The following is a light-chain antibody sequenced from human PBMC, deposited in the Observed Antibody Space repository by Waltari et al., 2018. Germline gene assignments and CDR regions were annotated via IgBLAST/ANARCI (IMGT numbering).Light chain of an antibody. V-gene: IGLV3-19*01. J-gene: IGLJ2*01. CDR3: NSRDISGDVI. CDR1: SLRTYY. CDR2: GKN. Sequence: SSELTQDPTMSVALGQTVRITCQGDSLRTYYGSWCRQKPGQAPTLVTYGKNNRPAGIPDRFAASRSGNTASLTITGAQAEDEAVYCCNSRDISGDVIFGGGTKLTVL.